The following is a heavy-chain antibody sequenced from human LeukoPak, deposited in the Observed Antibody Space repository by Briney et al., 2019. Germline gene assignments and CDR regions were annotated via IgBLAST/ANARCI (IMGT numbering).Heavy chain of an antibody. CDR2: ISSSSSYI. Sequence: PGGSLRLSCAASGFTFSSYSMNGVRQAPGKGLEWVSSISSSSSYIYYADSVKGRFTISRDNAKNSLYLQMNSLRAEDTAVYYCARDHLEPGTTRDFDYWGQGTLVTVSS. J-gene: IGHJ4*02. V-gene: IGHV3-21*01. CDR1: GFTFSSYS. CDR3: ARDHLEPGTTRDFDY. D-gene: IGHD1-7*01.